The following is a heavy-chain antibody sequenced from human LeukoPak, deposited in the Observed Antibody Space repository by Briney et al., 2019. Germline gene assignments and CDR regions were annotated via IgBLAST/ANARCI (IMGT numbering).Heavy chain of an antibody. CDR1: GXTXXNYX. CDR2: ISYDGSNK. D-gene: IGHD6-19*01. J-gene: IGHJ4*02. Sequence: GGXXXXSXXXXGXTXXNYXIHWVRQAPGKGLEXVAIISYDGSNKYYADSVKGRFTISRDNSKNTLYLQMNSLRAEDTAVYYCARPDAVADYFEYWGQGTLVTVSS. CDR3: ARPDAVADYFEY. V-gene: IGHV3-30-3*01.